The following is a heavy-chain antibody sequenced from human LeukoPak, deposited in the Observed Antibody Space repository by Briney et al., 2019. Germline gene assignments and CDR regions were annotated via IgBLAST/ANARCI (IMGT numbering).Heavy chain of an antibody. CDR1: GYSITSSNC. CDR3: VRNQAEASNHGAMDI. D-gene: IGHD6-19*01. J-gene: IGHJ3*02. V-gene: IGHV4-28*01. CDR2: IFYNGGA. Sequence: SETLSLTCTVSGYSITSSNCWGWIRQPPGKRLEWIGYIFYNGGAYYNTSLNSRVTMSIDASKNQFSLKLRSVTAVDTAMYYCVRNQAEASNHGAMDIWGQGTMVTVSS.